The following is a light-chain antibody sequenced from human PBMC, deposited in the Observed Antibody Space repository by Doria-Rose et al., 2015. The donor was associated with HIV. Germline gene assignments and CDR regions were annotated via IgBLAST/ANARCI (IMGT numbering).Light chain of an antibody. V-gene: IGKV3-20*01. J-gene: IGKJ1*01. CDR2: GAS. CDR1: QSVSANY. CDR3: HQYASSRT. Sequence: EIVLTQCPGTLSLSPGERATLSCRASQSVSANYLAWYQQRPGQSPRLLIYGASSRATDIPDRFSGSGSGTDFTLTISRLEPEDFAVYYCHQYASSRTFGQGTKVEIK.